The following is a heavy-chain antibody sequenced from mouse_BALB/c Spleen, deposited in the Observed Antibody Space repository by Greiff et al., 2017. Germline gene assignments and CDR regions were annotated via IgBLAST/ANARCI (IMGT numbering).Heavy chain of an antibody. CDR3: ARESITTADY. CDR1: GFTFSSFG. V-gene: IGHV5-17*02. D-gene: IGHD1-2*01. Sequence: EVMLVESGGGLVQPGGSRKLSCAASGFTFSSFGMHWVRHAPEKGLEWVAYISSGSSTIYYADTVKGRFTISRDNPKNTLFLQMTSLRSEDTAMYYCARESITTADYWGQGTTLTVSS. J-gene: IGHJ2*01. CDR2: ISSGSSTI.